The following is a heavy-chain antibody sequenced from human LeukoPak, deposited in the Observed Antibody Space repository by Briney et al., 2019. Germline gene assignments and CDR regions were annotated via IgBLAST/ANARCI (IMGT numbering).Heavy chain of an antibody. Sequence: GGSLSLSCAASGFTFNTYALYWVRQAPGKGLEWVSGICGSGGCTYYADSVKGRFTISRDNSKNTVYLQMNSLTADDTAIYYCAKTTVGYSSGRYPGWPADCWGQGTLVTVSS. CDR3: AKTTVGYSSGRYPGWPADC. D-gene: IGHD6-19*01. CDR1: GFTFNTYA. J-gene: IGHJ4*02. CDR2: ICGSGGCT. V-gene: IGHV3-23*01.